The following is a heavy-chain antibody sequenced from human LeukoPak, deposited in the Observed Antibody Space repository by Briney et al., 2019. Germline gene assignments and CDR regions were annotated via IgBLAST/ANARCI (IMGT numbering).Heavy chain of an antibody. D-gene: IGHD3-10*01. Sequence: PGGSLRLSCAASGFTFSTYGMHWVRQAPGKGLVWVSRTNSDGSRTDYADSVKGRFTISRDNAENTLYLQMNSLRVEDTAVYYCARDRGINMVRGVIDYWGQGTLVTVSS. CDR1: GFTFSTYG. CDR3: ARDRGINMVRGVIDY. V-gene: IGHV3-74*01. CDR2: TNSDGSRT. J-gene: IGHJ4*02.